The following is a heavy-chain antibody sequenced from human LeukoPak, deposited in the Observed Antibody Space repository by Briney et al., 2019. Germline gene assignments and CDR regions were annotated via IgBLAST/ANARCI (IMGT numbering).Heavy chain of an antibody. J-gene: IGHJ4*02. CDR2: ISSSSSTI. CDR1: GFTFSSYS. D-gene: IGHD6-19*01. CDR3: ARVWSSGWPDPKANFDY. Sequence: GGSLRLSCAASGFTFSSYSMNWVRQAPGKGLEWVSYISSSSSTIYYADSVKCRFTISRDNAKNSLYLQMNSLRAEDTAVYYCARVWSSGWPDPKANFDYWGQGTLVTVSS. V-gene: IGHV3-48*01.